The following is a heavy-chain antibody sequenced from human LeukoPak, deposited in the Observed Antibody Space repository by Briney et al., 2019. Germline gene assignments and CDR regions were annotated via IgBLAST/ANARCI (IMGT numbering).Heavy chain of an antibody. D-gene: IGHD3-10*01. Sequence: SETLSLTCTVSGGSISSYYWSWIRQPPGKGLEWIGYIYYSGSTNYNPSLKSRVTISVDTSKNQFSLKLSSVTAADTAAYYCARDTLNMVRGVGMDVWGKGTTVTVSS. CDR2: IYYSGST. J-gene: IGHJ6*04. CDR1: GGSISSYY. CDR3: ARDTLNMVRGVGMDV. V-gene: IGHV4-59*01.